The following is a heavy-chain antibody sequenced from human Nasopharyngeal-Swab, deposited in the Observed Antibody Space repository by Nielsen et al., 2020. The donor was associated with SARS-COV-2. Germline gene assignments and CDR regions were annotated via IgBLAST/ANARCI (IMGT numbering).Heavy chain of an antibody. CDR2: IDPSDSYT. J-gene: IGHJ4*02. D-gene: IGHD6-13*01. V-gene: IGHV5-10-1*01. CDR1: GYSFISYW. CDR3: ARHRGSSSWYGFTQPYDY. Sequence: GESLKISCKGSGYSFISYWISWVRQMPGKGLEWMGRIDPSDSYTNYSPSFQGHVTISADKSISTAYLQWSSLKASDTAMYYCARHRGSSSWYGFTQPYDYWGQGTLVTVSS.